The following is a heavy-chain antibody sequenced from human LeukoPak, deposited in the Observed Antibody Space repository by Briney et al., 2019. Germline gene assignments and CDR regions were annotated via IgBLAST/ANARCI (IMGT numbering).Heavy chain of an antibody. CDR3: ASGMVRGVIMVY. CDR2: INHSGST. J-gene: IGHJ4*02. Sequence: PSETLSLTCAVYGGSFSGYYWSWIRQPPGKGLEWIGEINHSGSTNYNPSLKSRVTISVDTSKNQFSLKLSSVTAADTAVYYCASGMVRGVIMVYWGQGTLVTVSS. D-gene: IGHD3-10*01. V-gene: IGHV4-34*01. CDR1: GGSFSGYY.